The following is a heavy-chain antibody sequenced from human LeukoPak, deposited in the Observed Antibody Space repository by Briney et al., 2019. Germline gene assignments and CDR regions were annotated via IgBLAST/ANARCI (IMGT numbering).Heavy chain of an antibody. CDR1: GGSISSYY. D-gene: IGHD3-9*01. CDR2: IYYSGST. CDR3: PRGYYDILTGENYYYYYVDV. Sequence: PSETLSLTCTASGGSISSYYWSWIRQPPGKGLEWIGYIYYSGSTNYSPSLKSRVTISVGTSKNQFSLKLSSVTAADTAVYYCPRGYYDILTGENYYYYYVDVWGKGTTVTVSS. J-gene: IGHJ6*03. V-gene: IGHV4-59*01.